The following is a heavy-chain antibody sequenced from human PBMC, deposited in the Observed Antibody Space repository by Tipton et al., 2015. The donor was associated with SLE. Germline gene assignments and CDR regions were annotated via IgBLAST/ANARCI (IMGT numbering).Heavy chain of an antibody. CDR2: IYYSGGT. CDR1: GAAISSYY. V-gene: IGHV4-59*12. J-gene: IGHJ4*02. Sequence: TLSLTCTGSGAAISSYYWSWIRQPPGKGLEWIGYIYYSGGTNYNPSLKSRVTISLDTSKNQFSLRLTSVPAADTAVYYCVSEVKGSSKYIHFWGQGTLVTVSS. CDR3: VSEVKGSSKYIHF. D-gene: IGHD6-6*01.